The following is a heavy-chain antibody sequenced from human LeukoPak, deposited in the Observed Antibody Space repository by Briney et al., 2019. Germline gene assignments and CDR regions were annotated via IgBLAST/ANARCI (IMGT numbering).Heavy chain of an antibody. CDR1: GYTFTSYG. CDR3: ARLVLWQWPPSGWFDP. CDR2: ISAYNGNT. V-gene: IGHV1-18*01. Sequence: ASVKVSCKASGYTFTSYGISWVRQAPGQGLEWMGWISAYNGNTNYAQKLQGRVTMTTDTSTSTAYMELRSLRSDDTAVYYCARLVLWQWPPSGWFDPWGQGTLVTVSS. J-gene: IGHJ5*02. D-gene: IGHD2-21*01.